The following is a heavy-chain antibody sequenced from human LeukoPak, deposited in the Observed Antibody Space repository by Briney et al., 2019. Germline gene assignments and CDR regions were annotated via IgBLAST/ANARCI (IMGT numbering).Heavy chain of an antibody. J-gene: IGHJ6*02. CDR3: ARWAGGVADPYYYYGMDV. Sequence: SETLSLTCTVSGGSISGYYWSWIRQPAGKGLEWIGRIHTSGSTNYNPSLKSRVTISVDTSKNQFSLKLSSVTAADTAVYYCARWAGGVADPYYYYGMDVWGQGTTVTVSS. V-gene: IGHV4-4*07. D-gene: IGHD3-3*01. CDR2: IHTSGST. CDR1: GGSISGYY.